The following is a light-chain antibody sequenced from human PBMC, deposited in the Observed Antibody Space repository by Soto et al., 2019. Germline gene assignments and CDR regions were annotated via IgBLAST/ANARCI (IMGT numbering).Light chain of an antibody. Sequence: QSALTQPRSVSGSPGQSVTISCTGTSSDVGGYNYVSWYQQYPGKAPKLMVSDVTKRPSGVPDRFSGSKPGNTASLTISGLLAEDEADYYCCSYAGSYTYVFGTGTKVTVL. CDR3: CSYAGSYTYV. CDR2: DVT. J-gene: IGLJ1*01. V-gene: IGLV2-11*01. CDR1: SSDVGGYNY.